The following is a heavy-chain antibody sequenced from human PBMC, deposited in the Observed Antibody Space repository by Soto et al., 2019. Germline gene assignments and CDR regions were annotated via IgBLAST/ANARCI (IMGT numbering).Heavy chain of an antibody. D-gene: IGHD2-2*01. Sequence: PGGSLRLSCVVSGFTFSNYGINWVRQAPGKGLEWVSTVSKSDYTYYSDSVKGRFTISRDNAKNTVSLQMNTLRAEDTAVYYCAREDSIIIPAVSDFWGQGTLGTVS. CDR1: GFTFSNYG. CDR2: VSKSDYT. V-gene: IGHV3-21*04. J-gene: IGHJ4*02. CDR3: AREDSIIIPAVSDF.